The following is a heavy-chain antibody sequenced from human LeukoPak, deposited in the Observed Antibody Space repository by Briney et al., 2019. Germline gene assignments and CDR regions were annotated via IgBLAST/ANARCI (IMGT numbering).Heavy chain of an antibody. CDR2: SYYSGCT. V-gene: IGHV4-59*01. CDR1: GGSLSNYY. D-gene: IGHD4-17*01. Sequence: SETLSLTCTVSGGSLSNYYWSWIRQPPGKRLEWIGYSYYSGCTTYSPSLKSRVTISVDTSNNLFSLELRSVSAADTAAYYCARGRGDYKSPNWFDSWGQGILVTVSS. J-gene: IGHJ5*01. CDR3: ARGRGDYKSPNWFDS.